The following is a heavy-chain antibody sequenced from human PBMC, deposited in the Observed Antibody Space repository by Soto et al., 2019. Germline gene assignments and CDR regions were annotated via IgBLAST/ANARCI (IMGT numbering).Heavy chain of an antibody. CDR2: IWYDGSNK. D-gene: IGHD3-22*01. J-gene: IGHJ4*02. CDR1: GFTFSSYG. Sequence: GGSLRLSCAASGFTFSSYGMHWVRQAPGKGLEWVAVIWYDGSNKYYADSVKGRFTISRDNSKNTLYLQMNSLRAEDTAVYYCARNAKSGYALKYWGQGTLVTVSS. CDR3: ARNAKSGYALKY. V-gene: IGHV3-33*01.